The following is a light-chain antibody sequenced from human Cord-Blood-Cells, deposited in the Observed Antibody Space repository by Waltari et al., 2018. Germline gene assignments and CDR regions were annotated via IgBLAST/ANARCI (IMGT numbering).Light chain of an antibody. J-gene: IGLJ3*02. CDR3: SSDTSSSTWV. CDR2: DVS. V-gene: IGLV2-14*01. CDR1: SRDVGGYNY. Sequence: QSALTQPASVSGSPGQSITISCTGTSRDVGGYNYVSWYQQHPGKAPKLMIYDVSNRPSVVSNRFSGSKSGNTASLTISGLQAEDEADYYCSSDTSSSTWVFGGGTKLTVL.